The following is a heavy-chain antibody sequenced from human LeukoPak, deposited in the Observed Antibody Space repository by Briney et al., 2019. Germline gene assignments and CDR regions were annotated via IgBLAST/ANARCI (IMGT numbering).Heavy chain of an antibody. D-gene: IGHD1-26*01. CDR2: ISGSGGNT. J-gene: IGHJ4*02. CDR3: AKGGKWDVTPFDY. V-gene: IGHV3-23*01. CDR1: GLTFSRYA. Sequence: GGSLRLSCAASGLTFSRYAMSWVRQAPGKGLEWVSGISGSGGNTYYADSVKGRFTISRDNSNNTLYLQMNSLRVGDSAVYYCAKGGKWDVTPFDYWGQGTLVTVSS.